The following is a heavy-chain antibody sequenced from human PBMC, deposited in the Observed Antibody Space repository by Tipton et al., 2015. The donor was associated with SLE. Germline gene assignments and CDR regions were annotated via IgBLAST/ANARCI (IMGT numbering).Heavy chain of an antibody. CDR1: GGSISNYY. Sequence: TLSLTCTVSGGSISNYYWTWSRQPPGKGLAWIGEINHSGSTNYNPSLKSRVTISVDTSKNQFSLKLTSVTAADTAIYYCARGGEYGSSWHPRNYYYMDVWGKGTTVTVS. J-gene: IGHJ6*03. CDR3: ARGGEYGSSWHPRNYYYMDV. V-gene: IGHV4-34*01. D-gene: IGHD6-13*01. CDR2: INHSGST.